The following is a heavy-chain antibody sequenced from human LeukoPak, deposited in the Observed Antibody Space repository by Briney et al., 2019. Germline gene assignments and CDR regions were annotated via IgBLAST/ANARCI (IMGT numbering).Heavy chain of an antibody. CDR3: ARLDFPDHDYRGYFLYAFDI. J-gene: IGHJ3*02. V-gene: IGHV4-59*08. D-gene: IGHD3-22*01. CDR1: GGSINSYY. CDR2: IYYSGST. Sequence: SETLSLTCTVSGGSINSYYWSWIREPPGKGLEWIGYIYYSGSTNYNPSLKSQVTISVDRSKNQFSLKLASVTAEDTAVYYCARLDFPDHDYRGYFLYAFDIWGQGTMVTVSS.